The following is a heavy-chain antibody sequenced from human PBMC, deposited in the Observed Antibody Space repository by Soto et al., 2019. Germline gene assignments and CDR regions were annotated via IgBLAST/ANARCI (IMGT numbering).Heavy chain of an antibody. CDR3: ARQRTTVVTQAYFDH. J-gene: IGHJ4*02. CDR2: IYYSGRT. CDR1: GESISSSSYY. V-gene: IGHV4-39*01. Sequence: SETLSLTCIVSGESISSSSYYWGWIRRPPGKGLEWIGSIYYSGRTYYNPSFKSRVTISIDTSKNQFSLKLSSVTATDTAVYYCARQRTTVVTQAYFDHWGQGALVTVSS. D-gene: IGHD2-21*02.